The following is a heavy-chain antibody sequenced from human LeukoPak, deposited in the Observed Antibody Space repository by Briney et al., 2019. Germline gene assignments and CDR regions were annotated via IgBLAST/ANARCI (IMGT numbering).Heavy chain of an antibody. D-gene: IGHD3-22*01. Sequence: PSQTLSLTCTVSGGSISSGNYYWSWIRQPAGKGLEWIGRIYTSGSTNYNPSLKSRVTMSVDTSKNQFSLKLSSVTAADTAVYYCARVGKYYHDSSGYYTISYYYYYMDVWGKGTTVTVSS. CDR2: IYTSGST. V-gene: IGHV4-61*02. CDR1: GGSISSGNYY. J-gene: IGHJ6*03. CDR3: ARVGKYYHDSSGYYTISYYYYYMDV.